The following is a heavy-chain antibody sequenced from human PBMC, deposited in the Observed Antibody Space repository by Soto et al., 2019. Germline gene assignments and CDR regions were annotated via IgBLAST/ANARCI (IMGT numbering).Heavy chain of an antibody. D-gene: IGHD6-6*01. CDR1: GYTFTSYG. J-gene: IGHJ6*03. V-gene: IGHV1-18*01. CDR3: ARAGARPFYYYYMDV. Sequence: ASVKVSCKASGYTFTSYGISWVRQAPGQGLEWMGWTSAYNGNTNYAQKLQGRVTMTTDTSTSTAYMELRSLRSDDTAVYYCARAGARPFYYYYMDVWGKGTTVTVSS. CDR2: TSAYNGNT.